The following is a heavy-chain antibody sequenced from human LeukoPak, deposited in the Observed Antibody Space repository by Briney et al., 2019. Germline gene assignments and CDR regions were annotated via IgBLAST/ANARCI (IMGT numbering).Heavy chain of an antibody. Sequence: PGRSLRLSCAASGFTLSSYGMHRVRQAPGKGLEWVAVISYDANKKYYVDSVKGRFTISRDDSNNTLYLQMNSLRAEETAVYYCAKRLAGASGWYSLDYWGQGTLVTVSS. J-gene: IGHJ4*02. CDR3: AKRLAGASGWYSLDY. V-gene: IGHV3-30*18. D-gene: IGHD6-19*01. CDR1: GFTLSSYG. CDR2: ISYDANKK.